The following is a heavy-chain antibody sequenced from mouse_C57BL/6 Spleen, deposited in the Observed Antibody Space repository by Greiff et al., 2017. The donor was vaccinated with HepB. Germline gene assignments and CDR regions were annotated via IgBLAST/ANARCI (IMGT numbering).Heavy chain of an antibody. D-gene: IGHD2-4*01. Sequence: QVQLQQSGPELVKPGASVKISCKASGYAFSSSWMNWVKQRPGKGLEWIGRIYPGDGDTNYNGKFKGKATLTADKSSSTAYMQLSSLTSEDSAVYFCARTDYAAYWGQGTLVTVSA. CDR3: ARTDYAAY. CDR1: GYAFSSSW. V-gene: IGHV1-82*01. J-gene: IGHJ3*01. CDR2: IYPGDGDT.